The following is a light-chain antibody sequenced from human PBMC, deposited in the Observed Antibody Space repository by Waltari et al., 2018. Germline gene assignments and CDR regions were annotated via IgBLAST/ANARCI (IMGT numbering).Light chain of an antibody. Sequence: EIVFTQSPGTLSLSPGERATLSCRVSQSLRNSYLAWYQQKPGQAPRLLIYGASSRATGIPDRFSGSGSGTDFTLTISRLEPEDFAVYYCQQYGSSISYTFGQGTKLEIK. CDR3: QQYGSSISYT. CDR1: QSLRNSY. CDR2: GAS. V-gene: IGKV3-20*01. J-gene: IGKJ2*01.